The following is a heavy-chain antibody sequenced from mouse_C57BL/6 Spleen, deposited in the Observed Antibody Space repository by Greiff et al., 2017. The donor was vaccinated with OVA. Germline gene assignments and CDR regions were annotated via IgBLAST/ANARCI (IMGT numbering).Heavy chain of an antibody. CDR1: GYTFTDYN. CDR3: ARRGIDYDVSYWYFDV. V-gene: IGHV1-22*01. J-gene: IGHJ1*03. D-gene: IGHD2-4*01. Sequence: EVQLQQSGPELVKPGASVKMSCKASGYTFTDYNMHWVKQSHGKSLEWIGYINPNNGGHSYNQKLKGKATLTVNKSSSTAYMELRSLTSEDSAVYYCARRGIDYDVSYWYFDVWGTGTTVTVSS. CDR2: INPNNGGH.